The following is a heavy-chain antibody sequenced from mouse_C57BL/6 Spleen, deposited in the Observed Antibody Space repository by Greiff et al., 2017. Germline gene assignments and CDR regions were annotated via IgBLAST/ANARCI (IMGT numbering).Heavy chain of an antibody. V-gene: IGHV1-74*01. CDR3: AIGGAFYYGTFYYAMDY. J-gene: IGHJ4*01. Sequence: QVQLKQPGAELVKPGASVKVSCKASGYTFTSYWMHWVKQRPGQGLEWIGRIHPSDSDTNYNQKFKGKATLTVDKSSSTAYMQLSSLTSEDSAVYYCAIGGAFYYGTFYYAMDYWGQGTSVTVSS. CDR2: IHPSDSDT. CDR1: GYTFTSYW. D-gene: IGHD2-1*01.